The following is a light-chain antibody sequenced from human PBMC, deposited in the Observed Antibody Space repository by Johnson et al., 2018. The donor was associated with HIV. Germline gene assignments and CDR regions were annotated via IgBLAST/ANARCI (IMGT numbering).Light chain of an antibody. V-gene: IGLV1-51*01. CDR2: DNN. Sequence: QSVLTQPPSVSAAPGQKVTISCSGSSSNIGNNYVSWYQQLPGTAPKLIIYDNNKRPSGIPDRFSGSKSRTSATLGITGLQTGDEADYYCGTWDSSLSSYVFGTGTKVTVL. CDR3: GTWDSSLSSYV. CDR1: SSNIGNNY. J-gene: IGLJ1*01.